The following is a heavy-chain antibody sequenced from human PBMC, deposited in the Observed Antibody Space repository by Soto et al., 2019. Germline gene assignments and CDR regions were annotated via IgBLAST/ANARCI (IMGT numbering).Heavy chain of an antibody. CDR1: GFTFSSYA. J-gene: IGHJ6*02. CDR3: ARDTRKRMDIIGYYGMDV. CDR2: ISYDGSNK. V-gene: IGHV3-30-3*01. D-gene: IGHD2-15*01. Sequence: GGSLRLSCAASGFTFSSYAMHWVRQAPGKGLEWVAVISYDGSNKYYADSVKGRFTISRDNSKNTLYLQMNSLRAEDTAVYYCARDTRKRMDIIGYYGMDVWGQGTTVTVSS.